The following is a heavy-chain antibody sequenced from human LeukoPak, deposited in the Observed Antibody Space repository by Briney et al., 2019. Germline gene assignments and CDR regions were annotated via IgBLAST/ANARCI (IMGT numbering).Heavy chain of an antibody. V-gene: IGHV3-21*01. J-gene: IGHJ1*01. CDR2: ISGRTSHV. Sequence: TPGGSLRLSCSASGFSFSDYDMNWVRQAPGKGLVWVSAISGRTSHVYYGESVKGRFTISRDNAKNSLYLQLDSLGVEDTAVYYCGRAFPPLRTSSAGDLWGQGTLVTVSS. CDR1: GFSFSDYD. CDR3: GRAFPPLRTSSAGDL. D-gene: IGHD6-13*01.